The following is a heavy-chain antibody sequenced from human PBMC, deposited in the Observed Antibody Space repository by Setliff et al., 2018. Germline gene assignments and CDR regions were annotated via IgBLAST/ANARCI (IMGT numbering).Heavy chain of an antibody. CDR2: ISAYNGNT. J-gene: IGHJ4*02. D-gene: IGHD5-18*01. V-gene: IGHV1-18*04. CDR3: ATSVSWIQLVLYPQGHPEPFDY. CDR1: GYPFTDYY. Sequence: SVKVSCKTSGYPFTDYYIHWVRQAPGQGLEWMGWISAYNGNTNYAQKLQGRVTMTTDTSTSTAYMELRSLRSDDTAVYYCATSVSWIQLVLYPQGHPEPFDYWGQGTLVTVSS.